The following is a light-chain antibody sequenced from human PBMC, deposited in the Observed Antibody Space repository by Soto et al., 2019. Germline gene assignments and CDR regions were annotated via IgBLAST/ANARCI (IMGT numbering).Light chain of an antibody. V-gene: IGKV3-11*01. Sequence: EIVLTQSPATLSLSPGERATLSCRASHNVSSDLAWYQQKPGQAPRLLIYEASSRATGIPARFSGSGSATDFTLTISSLEPEDFAIYYCQQRYNWPVTFGPGTKVEIK. CDR3: QQRYNWPVT. CDR2: EAS. CDR1: HNVSSD. J-gene: IGKJ3*01.